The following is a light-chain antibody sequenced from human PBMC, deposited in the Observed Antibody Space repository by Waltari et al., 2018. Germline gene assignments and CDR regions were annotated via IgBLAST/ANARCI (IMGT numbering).Light chain of an antibody. Sequence: DIQMTQSPSSVSASVGDRVTITCRASQGISSWLAWYQQKPGKAPQLLIYAAASLQSGVPSRFSGSGSGTDFTLIISRLQPEEFATYFCQQGNTFPPTFGPGTKVEMK. CDR1: QGISSW. CDR2: AAA. J-gene: IGKJ3*01. CDR3: QQGNTFPPT. V-gene: IGKV1-12*01.